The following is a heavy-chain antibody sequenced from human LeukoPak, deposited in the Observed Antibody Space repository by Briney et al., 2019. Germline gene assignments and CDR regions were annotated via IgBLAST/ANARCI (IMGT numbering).Heavy chain of an antibody. CDR2: IYYSGST. D-gene: IGHD1-14*01. Sequence: SETLSLTCTVSGGSISSGDYYWSWIRQPPGKGLEWIGYIYYSGSTYYNPSLKSRVTISVDTSKNQFSLKLSSVTAADTAVYYCARRAAPYHTDYYYGMDVWGQGTTVTVSS. CDR3: ARRAAPYHTDYYYGMDV. CDR1: GGSISSGDYY. V-gene: IGHV4-30-4*01. J-gene: IGHJ6*02.